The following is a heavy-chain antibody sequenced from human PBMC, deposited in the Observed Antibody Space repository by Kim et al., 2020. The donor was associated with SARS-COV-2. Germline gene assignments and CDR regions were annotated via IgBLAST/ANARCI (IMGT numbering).Heavy chain of an antibody. CDR1: GYTFTTSY. D-gene: IGHD1-1*01. V-gene: IGHV1-2*02. J-gene: IGHJ5*02. CDR2: IDPNGGGT. CDR3: ARGGGYNGIDP. Sequence: ASVKVSCKASGYTFTTSYIHWMRQAPGQRLEYMGWIDPNGGGTNYAQMFQGRVTMTRDTSVSTAYMELSSLTSDDTAVYYCARGGGYNGIDPWGQGTLVTVSS.